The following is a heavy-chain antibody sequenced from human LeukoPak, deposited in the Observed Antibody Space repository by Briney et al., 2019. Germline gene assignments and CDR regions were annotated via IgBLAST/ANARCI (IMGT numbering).Heavy chain of an antibody. CDR1: GGTFSSYA. CDR3: ARAISGWYQWFDP. V-gene: IGHV1-69*01. D-gene: IGHD6-19*01. CDR2: IIPIFGTA. J-gene: IGHJ5*02. Sequence: GASVKVSCKASGGTFSSYAISWVRQAPGQGLEWMGGIIPIFGTANYAQKFQGRVTITADESTSTVYMELSSLRSEDTAVYYCARAISGWYQWFDPWGQGTLVTVSS.